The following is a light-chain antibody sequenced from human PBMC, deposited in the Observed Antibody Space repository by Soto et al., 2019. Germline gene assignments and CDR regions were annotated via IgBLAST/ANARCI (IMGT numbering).Light chain of an antibody. J-gene: IGLJ1*01. V-gene: IGLV2-14*01. CDR3: SSYTSRGTLV. Sequence: QSVLTQPASVSGSPGQSITISCTGTSSDIGTYNYVPWYQQHPGKVPELMIYEVSNRPSGVSNRFSGSKSDYTASLTISGLQAEDEADYYCSSYTSRGTLVFGTGTKVTVL. CDR1: SSDIGTYNY. CDR2: EVS.